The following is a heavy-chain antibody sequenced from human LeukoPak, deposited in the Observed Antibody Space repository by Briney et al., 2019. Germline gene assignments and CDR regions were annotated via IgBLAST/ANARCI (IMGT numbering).Heavy chain of an antibody. V-gene: IGHV3-11*06. D-gene: IGHD6-19*01. CDR2: ITSGSSHT. Sequence: GGSLRLSCAASGFTFSDYYMTWIRQAPGKGLEWVSYITSGSSHTNYAGSVPGRFTISRDNAKNSLYLQMNNLRAEDTAVYYCARAGGSGWSLDYWGLGTLVTVSS. CDR1: GFTFSDYY. J-gene: IGHJ4*02. CDR3: ARAGGSGWSLDY.